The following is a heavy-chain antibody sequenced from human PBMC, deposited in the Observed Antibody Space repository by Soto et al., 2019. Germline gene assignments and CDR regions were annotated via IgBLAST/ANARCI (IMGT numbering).Heavy chain of an antibody. CDR2: IYYSGST. Sequence: QVQLQESGPGLVKPSQTLSLICTVSGGSINSGGYYWSWIRQHPGKGLEWIGYIYYSGSTYYNPFIRSRVTISAGASENQFALKLSSVTAADTAVYFCARAYRHSGYSSSWVFDSWGQGTLVNVSS. CDR1: GGSINSGGYY. V-gene: IGHV4-31*03. J-gene: IGHJ4*02. CDR3: ARAYRHSGYSSSWVFDS. D-gene: IGHD6-13*01.